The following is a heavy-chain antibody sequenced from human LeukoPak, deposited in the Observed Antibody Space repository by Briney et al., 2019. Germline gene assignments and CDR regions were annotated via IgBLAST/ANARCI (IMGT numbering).Heavy chain of an antibody. J-gene: IGHJ4*02. CDR2: INSDGSSK. CDR3: ARSAYPGNSVIED. V-gene: IGHV3-74*01. D-gene: IGHD4-23*01. Sequence: GGSLRLSCAGSGITFSSYWMHWVRQAPGKGLVWVSRINSDGSSKNYADSVKGRFTISRDNAKNTLYLQMNSLRAEDTAVYYCARSAYPGNSVIEDWGRGTLVTVSS. CDR1: GITFSSYW.